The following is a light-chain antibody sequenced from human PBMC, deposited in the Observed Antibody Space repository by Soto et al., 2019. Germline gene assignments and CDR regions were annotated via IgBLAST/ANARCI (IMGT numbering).Light chain of an antibody. J-gene: IGLJ2*01. CDR2: DNN. V-gene: IGLV1-51*01. CDR3: ATWDGSLPAEV. Sequence: QSVLTQPPSVSAAPGQEVTISCSGSSSNIGNNYVSWYQQLPGTAPKLLIYDNNKRPSGIPDRFSGSKSGTSGTLDITGLQTGDEADYYCATWDGSLPAEVFGGGTQLTVL. CDR1: SSNIGNNY.